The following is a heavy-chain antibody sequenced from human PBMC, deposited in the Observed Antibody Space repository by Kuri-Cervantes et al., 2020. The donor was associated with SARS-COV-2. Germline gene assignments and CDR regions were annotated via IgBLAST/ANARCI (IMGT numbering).Heavy chain of an antibody. D-gene: IGHD6-6*01. CDR3: ARESSSSTYAFDI. J-gene: IGHJ3*02. V-gene: IGHV3-30-3*01. Sequence: GESLKISCAASGFTFSSYAMHWVRQAPGKGPEWVAVISYDGSNKYSADSVKGRFTISRDNSKNSLYLQMNSLRAEDTALYYCARESSSSTYAFDIWGQGTMVTVSS. CDR1: GFTFSSYA. CDR2: ISYDGSNK.